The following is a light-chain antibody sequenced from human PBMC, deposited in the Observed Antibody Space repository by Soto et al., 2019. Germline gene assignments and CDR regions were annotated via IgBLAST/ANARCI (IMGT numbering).Light chain of an antibody. CDR2: WAS. Sequence: DIVMTQSPDSLAVSLGERATINCKSSQSVLYSSNNKNYLAWYQQRPGQPPKLLIYWASTRESVVPDRFSGSGSGTDFTLTTTSLQAEDVAVYYCQQYESTPPTFGQGTKLEIK. CDR1: QSVLYSSNNKNY. CDR3: QQYESTPPT. J-gene: IGKJ2*01. V-gene: IGKV4-1*01.